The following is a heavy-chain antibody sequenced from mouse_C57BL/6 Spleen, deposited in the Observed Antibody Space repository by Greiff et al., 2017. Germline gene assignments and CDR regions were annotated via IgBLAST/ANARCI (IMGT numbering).Heavy chain of an antibody. CDR1: GYTFTSYG. D-gene: IGHD2-1*01. Sequence: VKLMESGAELARPEASVKLSCKASGYTFTSYGISWVKQRTGQGLEWIGEIYPRSGNTYYNEKFKGKATLTADKSSSTAYMELRSLTSEDSAVYFCARSVSTFNTYWGQGTLVTVSA. J-gene: IGHJ3*01. CDR3: ARSVSTFNTY. CDR2: IYPRSGNT. V-gene: IGHV1-81*01.